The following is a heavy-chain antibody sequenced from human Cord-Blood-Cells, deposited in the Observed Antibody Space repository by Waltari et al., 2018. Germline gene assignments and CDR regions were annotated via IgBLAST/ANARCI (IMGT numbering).Heavy chain of an antibody. J-gene: IGHJ3*02. CDR1: GYTFTGYY. Sequence: QVQLVQSGAAVKKPGASVKVSCKASGYTFTGYYIHWVRQAPGQGLEWRGWINPNSGGTNYAQKFQGWVTMTRDTSISTAYMELSRLRSDDSAVYYCASQGVIAIGDAFDIWGQGTMVTVSS. V-gene: IGHV1-2*04. D-gene: IGHD2-21*01. CDR2: INPNSGGT. CDR3: ASQGVIAIGDAFDI.